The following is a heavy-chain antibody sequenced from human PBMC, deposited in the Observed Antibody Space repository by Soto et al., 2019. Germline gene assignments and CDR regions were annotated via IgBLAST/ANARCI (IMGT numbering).Heavy chain of an antibody. J-gene: IGHJ3*02. Sequence: ASVKVSCKASGYTFTSYYMHWVRQAPGQGLEWMGIINPSGGSTSYAQKFQGRVTMTRDTSTSTAYMELRSLRSDDTAVYYCARSSSGPPPDAFDIWGQGTMVTVSS. CDR3: ARSSSGPPPDAFDI. CDR1: GYTFTSYY. CDR2: INPSGGST. D-gene: IGHD6-19*01. V-gene: IGHV1-46*01.